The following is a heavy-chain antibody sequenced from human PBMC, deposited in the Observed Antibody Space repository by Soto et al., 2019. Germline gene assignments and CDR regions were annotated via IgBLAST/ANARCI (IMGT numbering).Heavy chain of an antibody. V-gene: IGHV3-7*01. CDR3: ARGGDDFWNSYYAY. Sequence: GGSLRLSCAASGFTLSGYYMSWVRQAPGKGLEWVANIKQDGSDKYYVDPVKGRFTISRDNAKNSLYLQMNSLRADDTAVYYCARGGDDFWNSYYAYWGQGALVTVSS. CDR2: IKQDGSDK. CDR1: GFTLSGYY. J-gene: IGHJ4*02. D-gene: IGHD3-3*01.